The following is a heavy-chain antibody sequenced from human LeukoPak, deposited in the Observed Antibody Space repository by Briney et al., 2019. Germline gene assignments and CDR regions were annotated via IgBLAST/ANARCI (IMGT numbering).Heavy chain of an antibody. J-gene: IGHJ6*02. D-gene: IGHD3-10*01. Sequence: PSETLSLTCTVSGASISIYYWSWIRQPPGKGLEWIGYIYYSGSTNYKPSLESRVTISVDTSKNQFSLKLSSVTAADTAVYYRARHLGSGSYYPYGMDVWGQGTTVTVSS. CDR3: ARHLGSGSYYPYGMDV. V-gene: IGHV4-59*08. CDR1: GASISIYY. CDR2: IYYSGST.